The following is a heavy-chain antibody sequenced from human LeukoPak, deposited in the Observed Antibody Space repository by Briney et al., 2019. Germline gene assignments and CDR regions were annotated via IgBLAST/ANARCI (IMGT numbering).Heavy chain of an antibody. J-gene: IGHJ4*02. CDR3: ARDLGITMVRGGTGREVGDY. D-gene: IGHD3-10*01. CDR1: GYTFTGYY. Sequence: GASVKVSCKASGYTFTGYYMHWVRQAPGQGLEWMGWINPNSGGTNYAQKFQGRVTMTRDTSISTAYMELSRLRSDDTAVYYCARDLGITMVRGGTGREVGDYWGQGTLVTVSS. CDR2: INPNSGGT. V-gene: IGHV1-2*02.